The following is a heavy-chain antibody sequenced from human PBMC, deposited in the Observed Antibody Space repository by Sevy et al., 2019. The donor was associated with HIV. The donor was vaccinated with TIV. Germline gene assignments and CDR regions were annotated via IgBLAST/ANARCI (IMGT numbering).Heavy chain of an antibody. D-gene: IGHD3-3*02. V-gene: IGHV1-69*06. CDR1: GGTFSSYA. CDR3: ARGAVLGDSYNSLLLDY. J-gene: IGHJ4*02. CDR2: IIPIFGTA. Sequence: ASVKVSCKASGGTFSSYAISWVRQAPGQGLEWMGGIIPIFGTANYAPKFQGRVTITADKSTSTAYMELSSLRSEDTAVYYCARGAVLGDSYNSLLLDYWGQGTLVTVSS.